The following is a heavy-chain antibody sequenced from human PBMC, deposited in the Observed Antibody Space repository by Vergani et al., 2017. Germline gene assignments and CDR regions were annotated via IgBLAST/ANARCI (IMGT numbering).Heavy chain of an antibody. V-gene: IGHV3-30*18. Sequence: QVQLVESGGGVVQPGRSLRLSCAASGFTFSSYGTHWVRQAPGKGPEWVAVISYDGSNKYYADSVKGRFTISRDNSQNTLNLQMDRLRTEDTAVYYCAKDPSLARLGGSFFDYWGQGTLVTVSS. J-gene: IGHJ4*02. CDR3: AKDPSLARLGGSFFDY. CDR2: ISYDGSNK. CDR1: GFTFSSYG. D-gene: IGHD1-26*01.